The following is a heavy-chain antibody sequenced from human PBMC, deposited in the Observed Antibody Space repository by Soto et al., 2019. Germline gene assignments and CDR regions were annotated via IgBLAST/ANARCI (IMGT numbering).Heavy chain of an antibody. CDR2: LYSGGGT. V-gene: IGHV3-53*01. J-gene: IGHJ5*02. Sequence: GGSLRLSCAASGFTVSSNFMSWVRQAPGKGLEWVSILYSGGGTYYPDSVKGRFTISRDNSKNTLYLQMNSLRVDDTAVYYCARVNTHYPWGQGTLVTVSS. CDR1: GFTVSSNF. CDR3: ARVNTHYP.